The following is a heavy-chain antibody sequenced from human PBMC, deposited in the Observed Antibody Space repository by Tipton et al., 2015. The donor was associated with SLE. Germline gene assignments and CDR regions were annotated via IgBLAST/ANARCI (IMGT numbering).Heavy chain of an antibody. CDR3: AKTPRADYDFWRGYFDY. Sequence: GSLRLSCAASGFTFSSFGMHWVRQAPGKGLEWVAFIRYDGSEKYYGDSVKGRFTISRDNSKNTLYLQMNSLRVEDTAVYYCAKTPRADYDFWRGYFDYWGQGTLVTVSS. CDR2: IRYDGSEK. V-gene: IGHV3-30*02. D-gene: IGHD3-3*01. CDR1: GFTFSSFG. J-gene: IGHJ4*02.